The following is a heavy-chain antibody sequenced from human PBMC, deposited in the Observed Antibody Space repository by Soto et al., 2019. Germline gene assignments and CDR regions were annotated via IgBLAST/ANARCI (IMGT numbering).Heavy chain of an antibody. CDR2: ISYDGSNK. Sequence: VQLVESGGGVVQPGRSLRLSCAASGFTFSSYAMHWVRQAPGKGLEWVAVISYDGSNKYYADSVKGRFTISRDNSKNTLYLQMNSLRAEDTAVYYCAVSSYWGQGTLVTVSS. J-gene: IGHJ4*02. CDR3: AVSSY. CDR1: GFTFSSYA. V-gene: IGHV3-30-3*01.